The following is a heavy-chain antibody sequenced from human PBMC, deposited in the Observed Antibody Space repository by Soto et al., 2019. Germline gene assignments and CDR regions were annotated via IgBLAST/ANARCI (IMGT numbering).Heavy chain of an antibody. CDR2: INPQTGGR. D-gene: IGHD2-21*01. CDR1: GYSFTGYY. Sequence: ASVKVYWKASGYSFTGYYIHWVREEPGQGREWMGWINPQTGGRSYAQKFLCRVTLSRDTDINTAYLELSRLTFDDAAVYFYARARYPVISGGIDVWGQGPTVTVSS. J-gene: IGHJ6*02. V-gene: IGHV1-2*02. CDR3: ARARYPVISGGIDV.